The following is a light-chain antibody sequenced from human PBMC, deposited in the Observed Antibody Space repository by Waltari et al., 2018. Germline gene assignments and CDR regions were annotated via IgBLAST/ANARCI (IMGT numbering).Light chain of an antibody. CDR2: GAS. CDR1: RSISSN. CDR3: QQYNNWPLL. V-gene: IGKV3-15*01. J-gene: IGKJ1*01. Sequence: EIVMTQSPATLSVSPGERATLSCRARRSISSNLAWYQQKPGQAPRLLFYGASIRATGIPARFRGSGSGTEFTLTINSMQSEDFAVYYCQQYNNWPLLFGQGTKVEIK.